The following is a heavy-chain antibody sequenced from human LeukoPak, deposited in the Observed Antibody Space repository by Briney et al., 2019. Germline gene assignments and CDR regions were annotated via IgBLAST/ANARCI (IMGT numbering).Heavy chain of an antibody. V-gene: IGHV4-39*01. CDR2: IVYSGST. CDR3: AGWFHGVDYFDY. D-gene: IGHD3-10*01. J-gene: IGHJ4*02. Sequence: SETLSLTCTVSGGSISSSTYYWDWIRQSPGKGLEWIGSIVYSGSTWYNAPLKSRVTISVDTSKNQFSLRLTSVTAADTAVYYCAGWFHGVDYFDYWGQGTLVTVSS. CDR1: GGSISSSTYY.